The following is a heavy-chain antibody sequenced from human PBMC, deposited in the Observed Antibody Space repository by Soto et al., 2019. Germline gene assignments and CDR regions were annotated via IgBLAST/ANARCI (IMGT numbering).Heavy chain of an antibody. V-gene: IGHV1-69*06. CDR2: IIPIFNST. D-gene: IGHD2-2*02. CDR1: GSRFSNYV. CDR3: AREGRGKKAGYNGLVSLGY. Sequence: SSVKVSCKVSGSRFSNYVISWVRQAPGHGLEWLGRIIPIFNSTKYAQNFQGRVTITADKSTSTASLELSSLRSDDTAVYYCAREGRGKKAGYNGLVSLGYWGQGTLVTVSS. J-gene: IGHJ4*02.